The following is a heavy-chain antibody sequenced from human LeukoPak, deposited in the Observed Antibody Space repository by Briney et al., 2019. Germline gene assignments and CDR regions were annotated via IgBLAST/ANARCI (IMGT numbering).Heavy chain of an antibody. D-gene: IGHD6-13*01. J-gene: IGHJ4*02. V-gene: IGHV1-2*06. CDR3: ASVGRGRARDFDY. Sequence: ASVKVSCKASGYTFTGYYMHWVRQAPGQGLEWMGRINPNSGGTNYAQKFQGRATMTRDTSISTAYMELSRLRSDDTAVYYCASVGRGRARDFDYWGQGTLVTVSS. CDR2: INPNSGGT. CDR1: GYTFTGYY.